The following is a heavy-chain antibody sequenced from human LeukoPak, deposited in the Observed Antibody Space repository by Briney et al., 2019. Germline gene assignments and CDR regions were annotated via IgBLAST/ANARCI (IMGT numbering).Heavy chain of an antibody. V-gene: IGHV3-30-3*01. CDR1: GFTFSSYA. Sequence: PGGSLRLSCAASGFTFSSYAMHWVRQAPGKGLEWVAVISYDGSNKYYADSVKGRFTISRDNSKNTLYLQMNSLRAEDTAVYYCARVDDELWFGELLFWGQGTLVTVSS. J-gene: IGHJ4*02. D-gene: IGHD3-10*01. CDR3: ARVDDELWFGELLF. CDR2: ISYDGSNK.